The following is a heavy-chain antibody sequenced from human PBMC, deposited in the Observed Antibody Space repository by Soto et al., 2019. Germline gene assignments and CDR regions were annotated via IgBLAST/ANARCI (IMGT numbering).Heavy chain of an antibody. V-gene: IGHV3-7*01. D-gene: IGHD5-12*01. Sequence: EVQLVESGGGLVQPGGSLRLSCAASGFTFSSYWMSWVRQAPGKGLEWVANIKQDGSEKYYVDSVKGRFTISRDNAKNSLYLQMNSLRAEDTAVYYCARIRGLRLMYYYYGMDVWGQGTTVTVSS. J-gene: IGHJ6*02. CDR1: GFTFSSYW. CDR3: ARIRGLRLMYYYYGMDV. CDR2: IKQDGSEK.